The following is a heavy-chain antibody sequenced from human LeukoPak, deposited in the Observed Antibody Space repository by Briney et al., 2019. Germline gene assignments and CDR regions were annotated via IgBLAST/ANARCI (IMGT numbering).Heavy chain of an antibody. Sequence: GGSLRLSCAASGFTFSNAWMSWVRQAPGKGLEWVGRIKSKTDGETTDYAAPVKGRFTISRDDSKTTLYLQMNSLKTEDTAVYYCTTLSGYSGSYYDYYYYGMDVWGQGTTVTVSS. CDR1: GFTFSNAW. D-gene: IGHD1-26*01. CDR3: TTLSGYSGSYYDYYYYGMDV. V-gene: IGHV3-15*01. J-gene: IGHJ6*02. CDR2: IKSKTDGETT.